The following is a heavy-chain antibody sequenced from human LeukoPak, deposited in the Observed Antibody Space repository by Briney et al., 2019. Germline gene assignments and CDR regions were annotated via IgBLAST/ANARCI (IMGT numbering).Heavy chain of an antibody. J-gene: IGHJ4*02. D-gene: IGHD6-19*01. CDR2: ISSSSSTI. CDR1: GFTFSSYS. V-gene: IGHV3-48*04. CDR3: ARGRNRAVAGSIDY. Sequence: GGSLRLSCAASGFTFSSYSMNWVRQAPGKGLEWVSYISSSSSTIYYADSVKGRFTISRDNAKNSLYLQMNSLRAEDTAVYYCARGRNRAVAGSIDYWGQGTLVTVSS.